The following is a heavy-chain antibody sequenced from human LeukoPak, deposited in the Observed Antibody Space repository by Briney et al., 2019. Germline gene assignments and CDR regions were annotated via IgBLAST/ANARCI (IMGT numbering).Heavy chain of an antibody. V-gene: IGHV3-30-3*02. CDR1: GFTFSSYA. J-gene: IGHJ4*02. CDR2: ISYDGSNK. D-gene: IGHD2-2*01. Sequence: PGRSLRLSCAASGFTFSSYAMHWVRQAPGKGLEWVAVISYDGSNKYYADSVKGRFTISRDNSKNTLYLQMNSLRAEDTAVYYCARGPGRYCSSTSCSHFDYWGQGTLVTVSS. CDR3: ARGPGRYCSSTSCSHFDY.